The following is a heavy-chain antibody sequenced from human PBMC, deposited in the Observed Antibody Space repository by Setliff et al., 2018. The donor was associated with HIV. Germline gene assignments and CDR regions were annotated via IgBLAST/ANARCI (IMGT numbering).Heavy chain of an antibody. CDR1: GGSISSSNW. CDR2: IYHSGST. Sequence: SETLSLTCAVSGGSISSSNWWSWVRQPPGKGLEWIGEIYHSGSTNYNPSLKSRATISLDRPKIQFSLKLSSVTAADTAIYYCARDPSITAAGTEYFDSWGQGILVTVSS. CDR3: ARDPSITAAGTEYFDS. V-gene: IGHV4-4*02. D-gene: IGHD6-13*01. J-gene: IGHJ4*02.